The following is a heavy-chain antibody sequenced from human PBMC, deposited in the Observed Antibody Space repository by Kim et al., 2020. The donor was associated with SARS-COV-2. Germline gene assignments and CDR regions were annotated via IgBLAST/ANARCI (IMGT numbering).Heavy chain of an antibody. CDR3: AKLYCTNAVCYRNLDY. CDR1: GFTFSNYA. D-gene: IGHD2-8*01. V-gene: IGHV3-23*01. J-gene: IGHJ4*02. CDR2: INGGGADT. Sequence: GGSLRLSCAASGFTFSNYAMTWVRQAPGKGLEWVSTINGGGADTYYANSVRGRFTISRDNSKNTLFLQMNSLRAADAAVYYCAKLYCTNAVCYRNLDYWGEGAPVTVSS.